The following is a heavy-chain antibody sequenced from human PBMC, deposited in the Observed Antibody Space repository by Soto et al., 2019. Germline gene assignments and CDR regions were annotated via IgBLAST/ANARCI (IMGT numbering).Heavy chain of an antibody. CDR3: AGWRQAGYDN. CDR1: GFTFSSYT. CDR2: ISGNGGST. D-gene: IGHD3-3*01. J-gene: IGHJ4*02. Sequence: EVPLVESGGGLVQPGGSLRLSCAASGFTFSSYTMHWVRQAPGKGLEYVSAISGNGGSTYYADSVKGRFTISRDNFKNTRYLQMDGLGGDDMAVYYCAGWRQAGYDNWGQGTLVTVSS. V-gene: IGHV3-64*07.